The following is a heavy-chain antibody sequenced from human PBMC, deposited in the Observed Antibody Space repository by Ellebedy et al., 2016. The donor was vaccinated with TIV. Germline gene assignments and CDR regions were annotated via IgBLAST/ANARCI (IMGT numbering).Heavy chain of an antibody. V-gene: IGHV4-4*08. J-gene: IGHJ2*01. CDR2: IDSSGTT. CDR1: GESLSGYY. D-gene: IGHD3/OR15-3a*01. Sequence: SETLSLTCAVYGESLSGYYWSWIRQTPGQGLEWIGYIDSSGTTNYNPSLKSRVTISVDTSMNRFSLELNSLTAADTAIYYCARNVLIFTFDKWYSDLWGRGTLVTVSS. CDR3: ARNVLIFTFDKWYSDL.